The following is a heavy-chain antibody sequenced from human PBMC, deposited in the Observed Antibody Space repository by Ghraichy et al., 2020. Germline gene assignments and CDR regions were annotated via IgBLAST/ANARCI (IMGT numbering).Heavy chain of an antibody. D-gene: IGHD2-2*02. CDR1: GYTFSSSV. V-gene: IGHV1-18*04. J-gene: IGHJ4*02. CDR2: ISGYSGNT. CDR3: ARDDTLGFFDY. Sequence: ASVKVSCKASGYTFSSSVTSWVRQSPGQGLKWMGWISGYSGNTNYAQILQDRVTMTTDTSTSTAYMELRSLRSDDTAVYYCARDDTLGFFDYWGQGTLVTVSS.